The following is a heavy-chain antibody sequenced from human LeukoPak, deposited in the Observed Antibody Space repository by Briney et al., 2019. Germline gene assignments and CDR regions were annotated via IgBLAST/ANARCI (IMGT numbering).Heavy chain of an antibody. D-gene: IGHD1-26*01. Sequence: ASVKVSCKASGYTFTSYGISWVRQATGQGLEWMGWISANNGITNYAQKLQGRVIMTTDTSRSTAYMELRSLRSDDTAVYYCAARIVGAPGAREGDYWGQGTLVTVSS. CDR1: GYTFTSYG. CDR2: ISANNGIT. J-gene: IGHJ4*02. V-gene: IGHV1-18*01. CDR3: AARIVGAPGAREGDY.